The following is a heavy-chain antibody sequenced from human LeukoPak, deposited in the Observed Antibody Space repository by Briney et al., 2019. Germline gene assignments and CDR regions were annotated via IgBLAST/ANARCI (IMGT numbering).Heavy chain of an antibody. D-gene: IGHD5-18*01. CDR3: AGVLGGYSYGSYFDY. CDR1: GGSISSSSYY. CDR2: IYYSGST. V-gene: IGHV4-61*01. J-gene: IGHJ4*02. Sequence: SETLSLTCTVSGGSISSSSYYWSWIRQPPGKGLEWIGYIYYSGSTNYNPSLKSRVTISVDTSKNQFSLKLSSVTAADTAVYYCAGVLGGYSYGSYFDYWGQGTLVTVSS.